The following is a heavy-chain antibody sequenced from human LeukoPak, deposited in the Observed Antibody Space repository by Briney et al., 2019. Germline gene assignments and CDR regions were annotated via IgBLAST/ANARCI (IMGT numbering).Heavy chain of an antibody. CDR3: ATRYCSGGSCYWDV. V-gene: IGHV3-21*01. Sequence: GGSLRLSCAASGFTFSSYSMNWVRQAPGKGLEWVSSISSSSSYIYYADSVKGRFTISRDNAKNSLYLQMNSLRAEDTAVYYCATRYCSGGSCYWDVWGKGTTVTISS. D-gene: IGHD2-15*01. J-gene: IGHJ6*04. CDR1: GFTFSSYS. CDR2: ISSSSSYI.